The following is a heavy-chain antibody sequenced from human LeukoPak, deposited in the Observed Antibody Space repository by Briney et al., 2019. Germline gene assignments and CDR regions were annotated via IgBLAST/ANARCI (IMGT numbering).Heavy chain of an antibody. V-gene: IGHV4-59*01. CDR1: DGSISSYY. D-gene: IGHD3-3*01. CDR2: IYYSGST. J-gene: IGHJ5*02. CDR3: ARDYLEYDFWSGYFSANWFDP. Sequence: PSETLSLTCTVSDGSISSYYWSWIRQPPGKGLEWIGYIYYSGSTNYNPSLKSRVTISVDTSKNQFSLKLSSVTAADTAVYYCARDYLEYDFWSGYFSANWFDPWGQGTLVTVSS.